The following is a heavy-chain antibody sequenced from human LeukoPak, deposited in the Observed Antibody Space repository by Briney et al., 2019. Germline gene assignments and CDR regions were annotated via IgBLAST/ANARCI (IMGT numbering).Heavy chain of an antibody. CDR2: IRSGGDGT. V-gene: IGHV3-23*01. D-gene: IGHD4-17*01. Sequence: GGSLRLSCAASGFTFTNYAMIWGRRAPGRGLEWVSAIRSGGDGTLYADSVKGRFTISRDNSKNTLFLQMNNMRAEDTAVYYCARDPNGDYVGAFEMWGPGTKVTVS. CDR3: ARDPNGDYVGAFEM. CDR1: GFTFTNYA. J-gene: IGHJ3*02.